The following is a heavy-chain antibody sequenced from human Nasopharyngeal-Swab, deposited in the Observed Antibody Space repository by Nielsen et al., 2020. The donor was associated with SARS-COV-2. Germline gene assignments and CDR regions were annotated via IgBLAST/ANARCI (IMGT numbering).Heavy chain of an antibody. V-gene: IGHV1-69*01. CDR2: IIPIFGTA. J-gene: IGHJ4*02. D-gene: IGHD3-10*01. CDR3: ARAGITMVRGGQDYYFDY. Sequence: WVRQAPGQGLEWMGGIIPIFGTANYAQKFQGRVTITADESTSTAYMELSSLRSEDTAVYYCARAGITMVRGGQDYYFDYWGQGTLVTVSP.